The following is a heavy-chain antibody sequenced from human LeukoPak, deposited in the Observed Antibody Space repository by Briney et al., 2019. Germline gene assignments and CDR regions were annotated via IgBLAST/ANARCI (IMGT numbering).Heavy chain of an antibody. V-gene: IGHV1-69*05. J-gene: IGHJ4*02. Sequence: GASVKVSCKASGGTFSSYAISWVRQAPGQGLEWMGGIIPIFGTANYAQKFQGRVTITTDESTSTAYMELSSLRSEDTAVYYCARGAGGGGIAVDWGQGTLVTVSS. CDR2: IIPIFGTA. CDR1: GGTFSSYA. CDR3: ARGAGGGGIAVD. D-gene: IGHD6-19*01.